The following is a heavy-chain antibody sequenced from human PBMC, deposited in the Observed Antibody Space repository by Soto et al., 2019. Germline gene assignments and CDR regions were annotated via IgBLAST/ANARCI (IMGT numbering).Heavy chain of an antibody. V-gene: IGHV1-8*01. J-gene: IGHJ4*02. CDR2: MNPNSGNT. D-gene: IGHD3-3*01. CDR1: GYTFTSYD. Sequence: ASVKVSCKASGYTFTSYDINWVRQATGQGLEWMGWMNPNSGNTGYAQKFQGRVTMTRNTSITTAYMELSSLTSDDTAIYYCARGLIPRRSLYDVWSGYYSPLDYWGLGTLVTVSS. CDR3: ARGLIPRRSLYDVWSGYYSPLDY.